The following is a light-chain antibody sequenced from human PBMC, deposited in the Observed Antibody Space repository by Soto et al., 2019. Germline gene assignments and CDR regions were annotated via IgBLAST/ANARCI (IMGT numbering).Light chain of an antibody. Sequence: DIVMTQSPLSLPVTPGEPASISCRSSQSLLHSNGYTYLHWYQQTPGQSPQLLTYLGSNRVPGVPDRFSGSGSGTDFTLKISRVEAEEVGVYYCMQALQTPPTFGQGTKVDIK. V-gene: IGKV2-28*01. CDR3: MQALQTPPT. CDR2: LGS. J-gene: IGKJ1*01. CDR1: QSLLHSNGYTY.